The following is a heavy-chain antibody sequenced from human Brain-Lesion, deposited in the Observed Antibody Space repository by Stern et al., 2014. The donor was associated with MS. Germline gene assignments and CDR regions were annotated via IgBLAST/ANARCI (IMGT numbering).Heavy chain of an antibody. CDR2: IHYTGST. V-gene: IGHV4-39*01. CDR3: ASWVGARRRRFDY. D-gene: IGHD1-26*01. CDR1: GGPISSSSYY. Sequence: QLQLQESGPGLVKPSETLSLTCTVSGGPISSSSYYWGWIRQPPGKGLEXIGTIHYTGSTNYNPSLKSRVTFFVDMSRNQFYLKLGLVTAADTAVYYCASWVGARRRRFDYWGQGTLVTVSS. J-gene: IGHJ4*02.